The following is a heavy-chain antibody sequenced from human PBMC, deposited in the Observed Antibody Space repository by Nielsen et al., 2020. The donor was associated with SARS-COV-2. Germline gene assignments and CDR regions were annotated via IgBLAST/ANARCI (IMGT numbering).Heavy chain of an antibody. CDR1: GGSFGGYY. Sequence: SETLSLTCAVYGGSFGGYYWSWIRQPPGKGLEWIGEVNYRGGTNYNPSLKSRVTISMDASKNQFSLKMSSVTAADTAVYYCAREMVRGVITAFDIWGQGTMVTVSS. CDR2: VNYRGGT. D-gene: IGHD3-10*01. V-gene: IGHV4-34*01. J-gene: IGHJ3*02. CDR3: AREMVRGVITAFDI.